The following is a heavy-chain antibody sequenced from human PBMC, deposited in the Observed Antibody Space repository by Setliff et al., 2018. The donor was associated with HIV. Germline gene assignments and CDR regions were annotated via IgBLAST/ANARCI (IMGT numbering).Heavy chain of an antibody. D-gene: IGHD3-10*01. CDR1: GFTFRNAW. V-gene: IGHV3-15*06. Sequence: GGSLRLSCAASGFTFRNAWMSWVRQAPGKGLEWVGRIKSKSDGGAVHYAAPVKGRFTISRDDSKNKLYLQMNSLITEDTALYYCTTAVAQNWYGSGNENYWGQGTLVTVSS. CDR2: IKSKSDGGAV. J-gene: IGHJ4*02. CDR3: TTAVAQNWYGSGNENY.